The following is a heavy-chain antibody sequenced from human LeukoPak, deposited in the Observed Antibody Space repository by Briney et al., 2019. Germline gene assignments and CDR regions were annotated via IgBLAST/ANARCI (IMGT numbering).Heavy chain of an antibody. J-gene: IGHJ3*02. CDR2: INPNSGGT. D-gene: IGHD4-17*01. CDR3: ARSGYGDAFHAFDI. V-gene: IGHV1-2*02. Sequence: GASVKVSCKASGYTFTGYYMHWVRQAPGQGLEWMGWINPNSGGTNYAQKFQGRVTMTRDTSISTAYVELSRLRSDDTAVYYCARSGYGDAFHAFDIWGQGTMVTVSS. CDR1: GYTFTGYY.